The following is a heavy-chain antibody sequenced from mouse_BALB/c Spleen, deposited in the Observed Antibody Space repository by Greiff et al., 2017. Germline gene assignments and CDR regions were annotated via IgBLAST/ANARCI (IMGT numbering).Heavy chain of an antibody. CDR2: ISYSGST. CDR3: ARIHICYDYDAAY. D-gene: IGHD2-4*01. Sequence: EVQLQESGPGLVKPSQSLSLTCTVTGYSITSYYAWYWIRQFPGNQLEWMGYISYSGSTSYNPSLKSRISFTRDTSKNQFFLQLNSVTTEDTATYYCARIHICYDYDAAYWGQGTLVTVSA. V-gene: IGHV3-2*02. J-gene: IGHJ3*01. CDR1: GYSITSYYA.